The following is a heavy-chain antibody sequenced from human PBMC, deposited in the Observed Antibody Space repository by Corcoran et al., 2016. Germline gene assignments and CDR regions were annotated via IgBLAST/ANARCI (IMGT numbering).Heavy chain of an antibody. J-gene: IGHJ3*02. Sequence: EVQLLESGGGLVQPGGSLRLSCAASGFTFSSYVMSWVRQAPGKGLEWVSAISGSGGSTYYADSVKGRFTISRDNSKNTLYLQMNSLRAEDTAVYYCAKDRLGYDFWSGHEGDAFDIWGQGTMVTVSS. D-gene: IGHD3-3*01. CDR2: ISGSGGST. CDR1: GFTFSSYV. V-gene: IGHV3-23*01. CDR3: AKDRLGYDFWSGHEGDAFDI.